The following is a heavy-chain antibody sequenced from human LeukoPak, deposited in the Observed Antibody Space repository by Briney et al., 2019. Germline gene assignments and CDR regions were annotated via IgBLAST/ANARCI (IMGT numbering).Heavy chain of an antibody. Sequence: GASVKVSCKASGYTFTSYGISWVRQAPGQGLEWMGWISAYNGNTNYAQKLQDRVTMTTDTSTSIGYMELRSLRSDDTAMYYCARDGGCSSTSCYEDYWGQGTLVTVSS. CDR1: GYTFTSYG. D-gene: IGHD2-2*01. CDR3: ARDGGCSSTSCYEDY. J-gene: IGHJ4*02. CDR2: ISAYNGNT. V-gene: IGHV1-18*01.